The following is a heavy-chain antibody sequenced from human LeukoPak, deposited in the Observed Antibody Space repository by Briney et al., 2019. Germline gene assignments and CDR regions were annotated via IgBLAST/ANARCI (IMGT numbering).Heavy chain of an antibody. J-gene: IGHJ4*02. V-gene: IGHV4-34*01. CDR3: SRGLDSRKLGY. Sequence: PSETLSLTCAVYGGSFSGYYWSWIRQSPGKGLEWIGSIHPSGILYNNPSLESRLTISKDTSKNQFSLNLNSVTAADTAVYFCSRGLDSRKLGYWGQGTLVTVSS. CDR2: IHPSGIL. D-gene: IGHD3-22*01. CDR1: GGSFSGYY.